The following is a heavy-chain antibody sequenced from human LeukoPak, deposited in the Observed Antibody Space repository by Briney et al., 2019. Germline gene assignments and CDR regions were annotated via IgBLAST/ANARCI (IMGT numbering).Heavy chain of an antibody. CDR2: IDTSSSTM. J-gene: IGHJ3*01. V-gene: IGHV3-48*02. CDR1: GFTFSSYG. D-gene: IGHD7-27*01. CDR3: AREDDSWGPNNLDL. Sequence: GGSLRLSCAASGFTFSSYGMNWVRQAPGKGLEWISYIDTSSSTMYYADSVMGRFTISRDNAKESLYLQMNSLRDEDTAVYYCAREDDSWGPNNLDLWGQGTMVTVSS.